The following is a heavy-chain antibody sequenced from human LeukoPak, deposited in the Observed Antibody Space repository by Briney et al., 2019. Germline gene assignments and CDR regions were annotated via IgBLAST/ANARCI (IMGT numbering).Heavy chain of an antibody. J-gene: IGHJ4*02. V-gene: IGHV3-74*01. Sequence: PGGSLRLSCAASGFTFSSYWMHWVRQAPGKGLVWVSRINSDGSSTSYADSVKGRFTISRDHSKSTLYLQMNSLRAEDTALYYCAKDRRRDDVLTGSFSDWGQGTLGTVSS. CDR2: INSDGSST. CDR3: AKDRRRDDVLTGSFSD. D-gene: IGHD3-9*01. CDR1: GFTFSSYW.